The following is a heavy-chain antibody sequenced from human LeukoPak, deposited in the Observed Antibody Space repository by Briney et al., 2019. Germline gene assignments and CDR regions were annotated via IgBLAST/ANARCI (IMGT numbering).Heavy chain of an antibody. CDR2: IRFHGSTK. CDR1: GFTFRTYG. J-gene: IGHJ3*02. V-gene: IGHV3-30*02. CDR3: AKEGDYYGSGSYRDGFDI. Sequence: PGGSLRLSCAASGFTFRTYGMHWVRQAPGKGLEWVAFIRFHGSTKYYADSVKGRFTVSRDNSKNTLYLRMNSLRPEDTAVYYCAKEGDYYGSGSYRDGFDIWGQGTMVTVSS. D-gene: IGHD3-10*01.